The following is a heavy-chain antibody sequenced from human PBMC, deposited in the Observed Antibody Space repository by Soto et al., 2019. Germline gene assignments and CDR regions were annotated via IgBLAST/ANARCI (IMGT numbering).Heavy chain of an antibody. V-gene: IGHV3-73*01. J-gene: IGHJ5*02. Sequence: GGSLRLSCAASGLTFSGSAMLWVRQASGKGLEWVGRIRSKANSYATAYAASVKGRFTISRDDSKNTAYLQMNSLKTGDTAVYYCTSWGIAAAVISWGQGTLVTVSS. CDR3: TSWGIAAAVIS. CDR2: IRSKANSYAT. CDR1: GLTFSGSA. D-gene: IGHD6-13*01.